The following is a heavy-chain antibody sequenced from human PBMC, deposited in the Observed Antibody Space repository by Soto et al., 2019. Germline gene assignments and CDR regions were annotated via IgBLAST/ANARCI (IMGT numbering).Heavy chain of an antibody. J-gene: IGHJ5*02. D-gene: IGHD3-10*01. CDR1: GFIFSGYS. CDR2: ISSSSSTI. V-gene: IGHV3-48*01. Sequence: PGGSLRLSCAGSGFIFSGYSVNWVRQAPGKGLEWVSYISSSSSTIYYADSVKGRFTISRDNAKDSLYLQMNSLRAEDTAVYYCASFYGSGVMSWGQGTLVTVSS. CDR3: ASFYGSGVMS.